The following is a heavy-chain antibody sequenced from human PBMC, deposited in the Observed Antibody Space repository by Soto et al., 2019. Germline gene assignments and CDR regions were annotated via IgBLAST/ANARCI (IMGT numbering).Heavy chain of an antibody. CDR3: AADQWYYLA. Sequence: QMQVVQSGPEVKKPGTSVKVSCKASGFTFSTSAVQWVRQARGQRLEWVGWLVVGSGDTNYAQKFQERVTITRDMSTRTAYLELRSLRSEDTGVYYCAADQWYYLAWGQGTLVTVSS. CDR1: GFTFSTSA. J-gene: IGHJ1*01. V-gene: IGHV1-58*01. D-gene: IGHD1-1*01. CDR2: LVVGSGDT.